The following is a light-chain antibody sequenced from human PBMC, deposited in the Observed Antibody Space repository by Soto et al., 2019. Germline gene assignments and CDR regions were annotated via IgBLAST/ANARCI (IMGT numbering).Light chain of an antibody. V-gene: IGKV3-11*01. CDR2: DAS. J-gene: IGKJ2*01. CDR3: QQRSIWTPYT. Sequence: EIVLTQSPATLSLSPGERATLSCRASQSVSRYLAWYQQKPGQAPRLLIYDASNRATGIPARFSGSRSGTDFTLTFSSLEPEDFAVYYSQQRSIWTPYTFGLPTKLEI. CDR1: QSVSRY.